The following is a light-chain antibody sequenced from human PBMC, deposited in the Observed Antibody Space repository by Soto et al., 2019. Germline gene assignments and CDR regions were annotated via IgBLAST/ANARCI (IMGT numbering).Light chain of an antibody. CDR1: PSISGTF. CDR3: QQYYSSWT. Sequence: EIVLTQSPGTLSLSPGERATLSCRASPSISGTFLAWYQHKPGQAPRVLIYGASRRATGIPDRFSGSGSGTDFPLTISRLEPEDVALYYCQQYYSSWTFGQGTKVEMK. V-gene: IGKV3-20*01. J-gene: IGKJ1*01. CDR2: GAS.